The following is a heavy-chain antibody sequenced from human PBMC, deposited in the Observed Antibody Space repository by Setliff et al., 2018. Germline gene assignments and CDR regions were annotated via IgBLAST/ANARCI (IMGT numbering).Heavy chain of an antibody. CDR2: VQFDGSNK. D-gene: IGHD3-10*01. Sequence: LRLSCAASGFSFNTYGMHWVRQAPGEGLEWVAFVQFDGSNKYYADSVLGRFTISRDSIKNTAFLQMNSLGADDTAMYYCARDGVFYAMDVWGNGTTVTVSS. CDR3: ARDGVFYAMDV. CDR1: GFSFNTYG. J-gene: IGHJ6*04. V-gene: IGHV3-30*03.